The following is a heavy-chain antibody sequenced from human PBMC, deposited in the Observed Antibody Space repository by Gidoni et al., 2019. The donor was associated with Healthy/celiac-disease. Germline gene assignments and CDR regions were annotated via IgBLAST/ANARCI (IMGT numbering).Heavy chain of an antibody. Sequence: QVQLVESGGGVVQPGRSLRLSCAASGFTFSGYGMHWVRQAPGKGLEWVAVISYDGSNKYYADSVKGRFTISRDNSKNTLYLQMNSLRAEDTAVYYCAKDPEYQLRVDPWGQGTLVTVSS. V-gene: IGHV3-30*18. J-gene: IGHJ5*02. CDR1: GFTFSGYG. CDR2: ISYDGSNK. CDR3: AKDPEYQLRVDP. D-gene: IGHD2-2*01.